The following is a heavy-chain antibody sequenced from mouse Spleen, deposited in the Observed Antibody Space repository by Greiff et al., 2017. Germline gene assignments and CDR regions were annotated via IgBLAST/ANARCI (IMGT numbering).Heavy chain of an antibody. Sequence: DVQLVESGGGLVQSGRSLKLSCATTGFTFSDFYMEWVRQAPGQGLEWIAASRTKASDYTSEYSATVKGPFIVSRDTAHSILYIQMKALRAEDTAISYCERGLPGYAMDYWGQGTSVTVSS. J-gene: IGHJ4*01. CDR3: ERGLPGYAMDY. D-gene: IGHD6-1*01. V-gene: IGHV7-1*01. CDR1: GFTFSDFY. CDR2: SRTKASDYTS.